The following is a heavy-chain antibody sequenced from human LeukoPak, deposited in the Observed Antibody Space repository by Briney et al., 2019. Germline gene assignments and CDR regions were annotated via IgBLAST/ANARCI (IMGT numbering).Heavy chain of an antibody. D-gene: IGHD2-8*02. CDR3: AKDIYCTSDRCLTGFDF. Sequence: GGSLRLSCAASGFTVSSNYMSWVRQTPGKRLVWVSGITSGSGTTHYADSVKGRSTISRDNAKNTLYLQMNSLRAEDTALYYCAKDIYCTSDRCLTGFDFWGRGTLVTVSS. CDR2: ITSGSGTT. J-gene: IGHJ4*02. CDR1: GFTVSSNY. V-gene: IGHV3-23*01.